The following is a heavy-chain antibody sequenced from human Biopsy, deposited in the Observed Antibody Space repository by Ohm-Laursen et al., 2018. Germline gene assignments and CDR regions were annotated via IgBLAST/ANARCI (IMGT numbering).Heavy chain of an antibody. CDR2: IYSGGNT. V-gene: IGHV4-61*01. D-gene: IGHD6-19*01. CDR3: ARGRRTSGWPYFDN. Sequence: GTLSLTCSVSGDSLSSGPDNWSWIRQPPGQGLEYIGFIYSGGNTNYSPSLKDRVTMSVDTSKNQFYLKLYSVTAADTAVYYCARGRRTSGWPYFDNWGQGALVIVSP. J-gene: IGHJ4*02. CDR1: GDSLSSGPDN.